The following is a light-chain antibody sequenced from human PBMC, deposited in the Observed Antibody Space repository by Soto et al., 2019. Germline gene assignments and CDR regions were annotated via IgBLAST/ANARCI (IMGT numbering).Light chain of an antibody. V-gene: IGKV3-15*01. J-gene: IGKJ2*01. Sequence: EIVMTQSPATLSVSPGERVTLSCKASRSVGVNLAWYQQKPGQDPRLLIYRTSTRATDVPDRLSGTGSGTDLTLTISGLQSEDFAVYFCQQYNNWPPYTFGPGTKVDIK. CDR2: RTS. CDR3: QQYNNWPPYT. CDR1: RSVGVN.